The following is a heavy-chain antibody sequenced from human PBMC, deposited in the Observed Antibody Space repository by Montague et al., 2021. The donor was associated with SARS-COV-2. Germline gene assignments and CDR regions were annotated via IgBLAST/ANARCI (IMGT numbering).Heavy chain of an antibody. V-gene: IGHV6-1*01. CDR1: GDSVSSNSDA. CDR2: KYYRSKWYN. D-gene: IGHD6-13*01. Sequence: CAISGDSVSSNSDAWNWIRQSPSRGLEWLGRKYYRSKWYNDYALPVKSRITINPDTSKNQFSLQLNSVTPEDTAVYYCARSVGASSSSWPLPPHFDYWGQGTLVTVSS. CDR3: ARSVGASSSSWPLPPHFDY. J-gene: IGHJ4*02.